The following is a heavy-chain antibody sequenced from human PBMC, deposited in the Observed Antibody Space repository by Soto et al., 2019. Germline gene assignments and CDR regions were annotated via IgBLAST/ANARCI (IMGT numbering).Heavy chain of an antibody. CDR2: INHSGST. V-gene: IGHV4-34*01. CDR3: ARAGTDDYGDSIGNPGMDV. Sequence: SETLSLTCAVYGGSFSGYYWSWIRQPPGKGLEWIGEINHSGSTNYNPSLKSRVTISVDTSKNQFSLKLSSVTAADTAVYYCARAGTDDYGDSIGNPGMDVWGQGTTVTVSS. D-gene: IGHD4-17*01. CDR1: GGSFSGYY. J-gene: IGHJ6*02.